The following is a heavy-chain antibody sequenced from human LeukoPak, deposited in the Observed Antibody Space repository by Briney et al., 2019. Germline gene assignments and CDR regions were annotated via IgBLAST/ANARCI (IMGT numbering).Heavy chain of an antibody. CDR1: GFTFSSYS. D-gene: IGHD6-19*01. CDR3: ARGGLYSSGWEPFDY. J-gene: IGHJ4*02. V-gene: IGHV3-48*01. CDR2: ISSSSSTI. Sequence: GGSLRLSCAASGFTFSSYSMNWVRQAPGKGLEWVSYISSSSSTIYYADSVKGRFAISRDNAKNSLYLQMNSLRAEDTAVYYCARGGLYSSGWEPFDYWGQGTLVTVSS.